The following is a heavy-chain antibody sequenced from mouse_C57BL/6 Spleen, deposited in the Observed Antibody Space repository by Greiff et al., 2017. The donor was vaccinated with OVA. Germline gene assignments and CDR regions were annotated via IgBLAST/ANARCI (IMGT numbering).Heavy chain of an antibody. CDR3: AKRDDYDGFAY. Sequence: QVQLQQSGPGLVAPSQRLSITCPVPGFSLTSYGVDWVRQPPGRGLEWLGVIWGGGSTNYNSALMSRLSISKDNSKSQVFLKMNSLQTDDTAMYYCAKRDDYDGFAYWGQGTLVTVSA. CDR2: IWGGGST. V-gene: IGHV2-9*01. J-gene: IGHJ3*01. CDR1: GFSLTSYG. D-gene: IGHD2-4*01.